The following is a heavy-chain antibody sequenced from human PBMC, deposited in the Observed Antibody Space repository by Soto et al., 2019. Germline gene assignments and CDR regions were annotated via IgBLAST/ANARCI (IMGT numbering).Heavy chain of an antibody. J-gene: IGHJ4*02. CDR3: ESGGDSNWAYYFDY. V-gene: IGHV4-4*02. CDR1: GGSISSSNW. D-gene: IGHD7-27*01. Sequence: SETLSLTCAVSGGSISSSNWWSWVRQPPGKGLEWIGEIYHSGSTNYNPSLKSRVTISVDKSKNQFSLKLSSVTAADTAVYFCESGGDSNWAYYFDYWGQGTLVTVSS. CDR2: IYHSGST.